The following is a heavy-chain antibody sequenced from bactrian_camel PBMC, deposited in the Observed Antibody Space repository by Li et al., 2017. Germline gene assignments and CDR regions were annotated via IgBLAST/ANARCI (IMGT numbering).Heavy chain of an antibody. CDR2: ISTDGTIT. V-gene: IGHV3S40*01. CDR1: GLDFSSYA. Sequence: VQLVVSGGEMVQPGGSLRLSCAASGLDFSSYAMAWVRQAPGKGLEWVSDISTDGTITYYADSVKNRFTILTGATDTVYLEMNNLKPEDTAMYDCQIPRSRLCPVGYRSQGTQVTVS. D-gene: IGHD3*01. J-gene: IGHJ4*01.